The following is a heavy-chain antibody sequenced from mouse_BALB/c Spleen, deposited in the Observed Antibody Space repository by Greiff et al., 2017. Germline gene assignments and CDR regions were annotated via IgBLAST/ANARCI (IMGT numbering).Heavy chain of an antibody. CDR1: GFTFSNYW. Sequence: EVKLVESGGGLVQPGGSMKLSCVASGFTFSNYWMNWVRQSPEKGLEWVAEIRLKSNNYATHYAESVKGRFTISRDDSKSSVYLQMNNLRAEDTGIYYCTSQTSYYAMDYWGQGTSVTVSS. V-gene: IGHV6-6*02. J-gene: IGHJ4*01. CDR2: IRLKSNNYAT. CDR3: TSQTSYYAMDY.